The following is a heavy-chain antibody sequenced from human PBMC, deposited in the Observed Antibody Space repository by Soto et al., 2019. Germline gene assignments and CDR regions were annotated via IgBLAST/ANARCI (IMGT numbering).Heavy chain of an antibody. CDR3: ATRSSGWYFDY. CDR2: ISGSGGST. J-gene: IGHJ4*02. CDR1: GFTFSSYA. Sequence: EVQLLESGGGLVQPGGSLRLSRAASGFTFSSYAMSWVRQASGKGLEWVSAISGSGGSTYYADSVKGRFTISRDNSKNTLYLQMNSLRAEDTAVYYCATRSSGWYFDYWGQGTLVTVSS. V-gene: IGHV3-23*01. D-gene: IGHD6-19*01.